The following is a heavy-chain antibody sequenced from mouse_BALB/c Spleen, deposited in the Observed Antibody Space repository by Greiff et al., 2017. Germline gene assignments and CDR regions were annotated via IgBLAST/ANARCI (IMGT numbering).Heavy chain of an antibody. CDR1: DYSFTGYN. Sequence: VQLQQSGPELGKPGASVKISCKASDYSFTGYNMYWVKQSHRKSLEWIGYIDPYNGGTSYNQKSKGKATLTVDKSSSTAYMHLNSLTSEDSAIYYCASGNYIDYWGQGTTLTVSS. CDR3: ASGNYIDY. V-gene: IGHV1S135*01. CDR2: IDPYNGGT. D-gene: IGHD1-1*02. J-gene: IGHJ2*01.